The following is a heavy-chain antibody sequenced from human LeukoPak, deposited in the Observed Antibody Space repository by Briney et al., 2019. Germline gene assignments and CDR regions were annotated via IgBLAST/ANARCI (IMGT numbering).Heavy chain of an antibody. J-gene: IGHJ4*02. CDR1: GFTFSSHG. Sequence: PGRSLRLSCAASGFTFSSHGMHWVRQAPGKGLEWVAAILYDGGKKNYADSVQGRFTISRDNSKNTLYLQMDSLRVEDTAVYFCAKDRSEGKYGDEFDYWGQGTLVTASS. D-gene: IGHD2-21*01. CDR3: AKDRSEGKYGDEFDY. CDR2: ILYDGGKK. V-gene: IGHV3-30*18.